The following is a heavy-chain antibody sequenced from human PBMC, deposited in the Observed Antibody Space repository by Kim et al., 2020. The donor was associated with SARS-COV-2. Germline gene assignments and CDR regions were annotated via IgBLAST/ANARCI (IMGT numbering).Heavy chain of an antibody. J-gene: IGHJ5*02. CDR2: IKSKTDGGTT. D-gene: IGHD3-9*01. V-gene: IGHV3-15*01. CDR3: TTAIEGYDILTGYYRYP. CDR1: GFTFSNAW. Sequence: GGSLRLSCAASGFTFSNAWMSWVRQAPGKGLEWVGRIKSKTDGGTTDYAAPVKGRFTISRDDSKNTLYLQMNSLKTEDTAVYYCTTAIEGYDILTGYYRYPWGQGTLVTVSS.